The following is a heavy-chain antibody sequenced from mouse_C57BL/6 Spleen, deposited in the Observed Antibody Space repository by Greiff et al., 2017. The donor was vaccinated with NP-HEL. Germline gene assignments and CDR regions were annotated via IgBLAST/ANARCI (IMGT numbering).Heavy chain of an antibody. Sequence: DVHLVESGGGLVQPGGSLKLSCAASGFTFSDYYMYWVRQTPEKRLEWVAYISNGGGSTYYPDTVKGRFTIPRDNAKNTLYLQMSRLKSEDTAMYYCARQRGGDYFDYWGQGTTLTVSS. CDR3: ARQRGGDYFDY. CDR1: GFTFSDYY. CDR2: ISNGGGST. J-gene: IGHJ2*01. V-gene: IGHV5-12*01.